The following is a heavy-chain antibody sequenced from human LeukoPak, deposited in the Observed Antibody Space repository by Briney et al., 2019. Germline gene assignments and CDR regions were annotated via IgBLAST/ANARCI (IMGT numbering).Heavy chain of an antibody. CDR1: GYTFTGYY. D-gene: IGHD3-22*01. CDR2: INPNSGGT. V-gene: IGHV1-2*02. Sequence: ASVKVSCKASGYTFTGYYMHWVRQAPGQGLEWMGWINPNSGGTNYAQKFQGRVTMTRDTSISTAYMELSRLRSEDTAFYYCARGYDSGGYQDYWGQGTLVTVSS. J-gene: IGHJ4*02. CDR3: ARGYDSGGYQDY.